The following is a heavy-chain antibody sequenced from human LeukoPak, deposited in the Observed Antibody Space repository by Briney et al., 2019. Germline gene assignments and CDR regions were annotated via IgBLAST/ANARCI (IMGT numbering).Heavy chain of an antibody. V-gene: IGHV3-48*02. CDR3: ARVAAGYSVNYFDY. CDR1: EFAFSTYN. D-gene: IGHD4-23*01. Sequence: GGSLRLSCAASEFAFSTYNMNWVRQAPGKGLEWVSYISTGSSTTYYADSVKGRFTISRDNVENSLYLQMNSLRDEDTAVYYCARVAAGYSVNYFDYWGRGTLVTVSS. CDR2: ISTGSSTT. J-gene: IGHJ4*02.